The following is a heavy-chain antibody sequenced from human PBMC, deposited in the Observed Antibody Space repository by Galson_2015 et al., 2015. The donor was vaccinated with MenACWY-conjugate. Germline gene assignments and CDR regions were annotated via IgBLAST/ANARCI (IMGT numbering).Heavy chain of an antibody. CDR2: IKEDGRED. CDR3: ARSYDLWAFDY. V-gene: IGHV3-7*01. CDR1: GFTFSRWW. D-gene: IGHD3-3*01. J-gene: IGHJ4*02. Sequence: SLRLSCAASGFTFSRWWMSWVRQAPGKGLGWVASIKEDGREDHYVDSVRGRLTVSRDNAKNSFYLQMNSLRGDDTAVYFCARSYDLWAFDYWGQGILVTVSS.